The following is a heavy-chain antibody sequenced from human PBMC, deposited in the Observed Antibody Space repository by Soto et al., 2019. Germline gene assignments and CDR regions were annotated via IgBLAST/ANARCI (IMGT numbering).Heavy chain of an antibody. CDR3: ARRGIVGTTPDRDY. J-gene: IGHJ4*02. CDR1: GFTFSNYA. V-gene: IGHV3-30*04. Sequence: QVQLVESGGGVVQPGRSLRLSCAASGFTFSNYAMHWVRQAPGKGLEWVAVTSYDGRNMYYADSVKGRFTISRDNSRNTRYRQKNSLRPEDTAVYYWARRGIVGTTPDRDYWGQGTLVTVSS. D-gene: IGHD1-26*01. CDR2: TSYDGRNM.